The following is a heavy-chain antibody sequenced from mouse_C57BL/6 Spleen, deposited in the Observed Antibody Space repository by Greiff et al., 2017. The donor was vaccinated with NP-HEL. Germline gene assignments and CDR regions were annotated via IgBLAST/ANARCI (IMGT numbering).Heavy chain of an antibody. J-gene: IGHJ1*03. Sequence: EVQRVESGEGLVKPGGSLKLSCAASGFTFSSYAMSWVRQTPEKRLEWVAYISSGGDYIYYADTVKGRFTISRDNARNTLYLQMSSLKSEDTAMYYCTRGGTTEPLWYFDVWGTGTTVTVSS. D-gene: IGHD1-1*01. V-gene: IGHV5-9-1*02. CDR1: GFTFSSYA. CDR2: ISSGGDYI. CDR3: TRGGTTEPLWYFDV.